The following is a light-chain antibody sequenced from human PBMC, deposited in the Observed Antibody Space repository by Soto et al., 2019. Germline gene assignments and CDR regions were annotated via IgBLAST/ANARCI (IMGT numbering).Light chain of an antibody. Sequence: EIVMSQSPATLSVSPGERVTFSCRASQSVTTNLAWYQQKPGQAPRLLIYGASIRATGIPARFSGSGSGTDFTLTISSLQSEDFAVYYCQQYNDWPPFTFGQGTKLEIK. V-gene: IGKV3-15*01. CDR2: GAS. CDR3: QQYNDWPPFT. J-gene: IGKJ2*01. CDR1: QSVTTN.